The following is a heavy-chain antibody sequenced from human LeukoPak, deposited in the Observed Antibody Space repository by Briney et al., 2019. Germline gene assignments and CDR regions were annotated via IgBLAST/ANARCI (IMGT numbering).Heavy chain of an antibody. Sequence: PGGSLRLSCAASGFTFDDYAMHWVRQAPGKGLEWVSLISWDGGSTYYADSVKGRFTISRDNSKNSLYLQMNSLRAEDTALYYCAKEGQQQLGTLDYWGQGTLVTVSS. CDR2: ISWDGGST. CDR3: AKEGQQQLGTLDY. J-gene: IGHJ4*02. V-gene: IGHV3-43D*03. D-gene: IGHD6-13*01. CDR1: GFTFDDYA.